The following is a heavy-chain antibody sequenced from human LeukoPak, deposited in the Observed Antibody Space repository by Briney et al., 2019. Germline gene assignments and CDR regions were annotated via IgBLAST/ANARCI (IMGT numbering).Heavy chain of an antibody. Sequence: GGPLRLSCVASGFPFKGYWMTWVRQSPGKGLDWVANIKPDGSETNYLDSVKGRFTTSRDNARDSLFLEMNNLRVDDTAVYYCARDGGELWPLDEWGQGILVTVSS. CDR2: IKPDGSET. V-gene: IGHV3-7*01. CDR3: ARDGGELWPLDE. CDR1: GFPFKGYW. J-gene: IGHJ4*02. D-gene: IGHD3-10*01.